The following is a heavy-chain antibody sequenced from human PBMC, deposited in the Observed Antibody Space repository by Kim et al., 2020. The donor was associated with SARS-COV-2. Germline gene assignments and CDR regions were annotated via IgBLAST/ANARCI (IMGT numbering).Heavy chain of an antibody. CDR1: GFTFSSYG. Sequence: GGSLRLSCAASGFTFSSYGMHWVRQAPGKGLEWVAVIWYDGSNKYYADSVKGRFTISRDNSKNTLYLQMNSLRAEDTAVYYCAREEGYFDWLLNYYYYYGMDVWGQGTTVTVSS. CDR2: IWYDGSNK. D-gene: IGHD3-9*01. CDR3: AREEGYFDWLLNYYYYYGMDV. V-gene: IGHV3-33*01. J-gene: IGHJ6*02.